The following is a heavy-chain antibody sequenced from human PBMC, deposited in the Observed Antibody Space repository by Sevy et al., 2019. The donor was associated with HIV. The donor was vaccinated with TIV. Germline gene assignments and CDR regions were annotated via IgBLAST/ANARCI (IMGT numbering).Heavy chain of an antibody. CDR3: AKHYIHDMADGWYFDL. V-gene: IGHV3-23*01. Sequence: GGSLRLSCAASGFTFNNYAMSWVRQAPGKGLEGKGLEWVSTISGGGGDTYYADSVRGRFTISRDNSKNTLYLQVNSLRVEDTAVYYCAKHYIHDMADGWYFDLWGRGTLVTVSS. J-gene: IGHJ2*01. D-gene: IGHD4-4*01. CDR1: GFTFNNYA. CDR2: ISGGGGDT.